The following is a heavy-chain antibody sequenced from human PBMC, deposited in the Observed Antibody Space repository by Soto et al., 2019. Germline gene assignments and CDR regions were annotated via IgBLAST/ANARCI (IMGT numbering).Heavy chain of an antibody. CDR1: GFTFSSYA. Sequence: EVQLLESGGGLVQPGGSLRLSCAASGFTFSSYAMSWVRQAPGKGLEWVSAISGSGGSTYYADSVKGLFTISRDNSKNTLYLQMNSLRAEDTAVYYCAKERRYYDSSGYYGSFDYWGQGTLVTVSS. D-gene: IGHD3-22*01. CDR2: ISGSGGST. V-gene: IGHV3-23*01. J-gene: IGHJ4*02. CDR3: AKERRYYDSSGYYGSFDY.